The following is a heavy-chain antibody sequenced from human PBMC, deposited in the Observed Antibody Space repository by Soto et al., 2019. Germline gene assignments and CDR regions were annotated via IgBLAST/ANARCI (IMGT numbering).Heavy chain of an antibody. V-gene: IGHV1-46*01. J-gene: IGHJ4*02. CDR2: INPSGGST. D-gene: IGHD2-2*01. Sequence: ASVKVSCKASGYTFTSYYMHWVRQAPGQGLEWMGIINPSGGSTSYAQKFQGRVTMTRDTSTSTVYMELSSLRSEDTAVYYCATTANCSSTSCPLAYWGQGTLVTAPQ. CDR3: ATTANCSSTSCPLAY. CDR1: GYTFTSYY.